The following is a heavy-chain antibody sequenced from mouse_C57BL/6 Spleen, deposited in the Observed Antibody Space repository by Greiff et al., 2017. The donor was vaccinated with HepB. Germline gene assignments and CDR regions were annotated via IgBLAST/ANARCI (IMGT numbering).Heavy chain of an antibody. V-gene: IGHV14-2*01. CDR2: IDPEDGET. J-gene: IGHJ4*01. D-gene: IGHD1-1*01. CDR3: ARSLYYGSSSDAMDY. CDR1: GFNIKDYY. Sequence: VHVKQSGAKLVKPGASVKLSCTASGFNIKDYYMHWVKQRTEQGLEWIGRIDPEDGETKYAPEFQGKAPITADTSSNTAYLQLSSLTSEDTAVYYCARSLYYGSSSDAMDYWGQGTSVTVSS.